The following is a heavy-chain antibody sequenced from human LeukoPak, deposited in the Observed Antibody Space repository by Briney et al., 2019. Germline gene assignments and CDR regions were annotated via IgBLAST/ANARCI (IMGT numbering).Heavy chain of an antibody. J-gene: IGHJ4*02. V-gene: IGHV3-7*03. CDR1: GFTFSSYS. CDR2: IKKDGSEK. Sequence: TGGSLRLSCAASGFTFSSYSMNWVRQAAGKGLEWVAIIKKDGSEKYYVDSMKGRFTISRDNAKNSLFLQMNSLRAEDTAIYYCTTDTWYSAGHWGQGTLVTVSS. D-gene: IGHD2-15*01. CDR3: TTDTWYSAGH.